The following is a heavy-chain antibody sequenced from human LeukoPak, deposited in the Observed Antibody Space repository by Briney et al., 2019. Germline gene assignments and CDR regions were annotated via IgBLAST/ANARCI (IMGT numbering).Heavy chain of an antibody. CDR3: AKMIQLWFKDNYYFDY. Sequence: GGSLRLSCAASGFTFSSHAMSWVRQAPGKGLEWVSAISGSGGSTYYADSVKGRFTISRDNSKNTLYLQMNSLRAEDTAVYYCAKMIQLWFKDNYYFDYWGQGTLVTVSS. V-gene: IGHV3-23*01. CDR1: GFTFSSHA. D-gene: IGHD5-18*01. J-gene: IGHJ4*02. CDR2: ISGSGGST.